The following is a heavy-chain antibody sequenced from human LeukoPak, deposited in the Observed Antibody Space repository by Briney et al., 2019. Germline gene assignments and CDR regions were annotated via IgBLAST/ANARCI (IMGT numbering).Heavy chain of an antibody. J-gene: IGHJ4*02. D-gene: IGHD2/OR15-2a*01. CDR1: GFSFSGYV. CDR2: IWNDGINT. CDR3: IKAKTSPDF. V-gene: IGHV3-33*06. Sequence: GGSLRLSCALSGFSFSGYVMHWVRQAPGKGLEWVAVIWNDGINTYYADSVKGRFTISRDNSKYRVYLQMNSLRVEDTAVYYCIKAKTSPDFRGQGTLVTVSS.